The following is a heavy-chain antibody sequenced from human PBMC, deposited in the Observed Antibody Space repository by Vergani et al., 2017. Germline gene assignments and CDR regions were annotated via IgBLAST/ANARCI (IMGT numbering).Heavy chain of an antibody. D-gene: IGHD4-11*01. CDR1: GGSFTSYH. V-gene: IGHV4-34*01. Sequence: QVQLQQWRGGLLKPSETLSLTCVVNGGSFTSYHWTLIRQSPGEGLECIGDIYHTGRPDYNPSLKSRLTMSVDKSRNQFSQTLNSVTTTETAIYFCARVNTETNGHLYYYYFMDVWGQGTAVTVS. CDR3: ARVNTETNGHLYYYYFMDV. J-gene: IGHJ6*03. CDR2: IYHTGRP.